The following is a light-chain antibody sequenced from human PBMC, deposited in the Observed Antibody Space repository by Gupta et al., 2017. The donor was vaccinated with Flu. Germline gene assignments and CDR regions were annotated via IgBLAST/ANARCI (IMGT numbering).Light chain of an antibody. V-gene: IGKV6-21*02. J-gene: IGKJ2*01. CDR1: QSIGSS. Sequence: KEKVTIPCRASQSIGSSLHWYQQKTDQSPKLLIKYASQSISGVPSRFSGSGSGTDFILTINDLEAEEAASYYCHQRSSLPRTFGQGTKLEIK. CDR3: HQRSSLPRT. CDR2: YAS.